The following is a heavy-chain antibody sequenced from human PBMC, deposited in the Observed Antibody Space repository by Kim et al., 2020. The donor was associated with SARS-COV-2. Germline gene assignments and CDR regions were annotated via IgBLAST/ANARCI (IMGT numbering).Heavy chain of an antibody. V-gene: IGHV6-1*01. D-gene: IGHD3-3*01. J-gene: IGHJ6*02. CDR2: TYYRSKWYN. Sequence: SQTLSLTCAISGDSVSSNSAAWNWIRQSPSRGLEWLGRTYYRSKWYNDYAVSVKSRITINPDTSKNQFSLQLNSVTPEDTAVYYCARDCLGVDEFLGYGMDVWGQGATGTVSS. CDR1: GDSVSSNSAA. CDR3: ARDCLGVDEFLGYGMDV.